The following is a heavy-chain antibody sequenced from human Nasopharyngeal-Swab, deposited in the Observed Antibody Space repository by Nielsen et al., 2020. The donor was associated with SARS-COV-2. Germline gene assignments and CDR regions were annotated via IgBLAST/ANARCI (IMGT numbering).Heavy chain of an antibody. J-gene: IGHJ2*01. CDR1: GFTFNTYA. CDR3: ARDGGSSGWYGPYWYFDL. D-gene: IGHD6-19*01. CDR2: ISGSGGAT. Sequence: GGSLRLSCAASGFTFNTYAMTWVRQAPGKGLEWVSGISGSGGATYYADSVKGRFTISRDNSKNMLYLQINSLKAEDTAVYYCARDGGSSGWYGPYWYFDLWGRGTLVTVSS. V-gene: IGHV3-23*01.